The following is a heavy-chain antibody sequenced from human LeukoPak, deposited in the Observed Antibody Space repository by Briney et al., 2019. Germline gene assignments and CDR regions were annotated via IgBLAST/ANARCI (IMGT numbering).Heavy chain of an antibody. V-gene: IGHV4-59*01. CDR2: IYYSGST. Sequence: SETLSLTCTVSGVSISSYYWSWIRQPPGKGLEWIGYIYYSGSTNYNPSLKSRVTISVDTSKNQFSLKLSSVTAADTAVYYCAREHDSSGYFDYWGQGTLVTVSS. CDR1: GVSISSYY. J-gene: IGHJ4*02. CDR3: AREHDSSGYFDY. D-gene: IGHD3-22*01.